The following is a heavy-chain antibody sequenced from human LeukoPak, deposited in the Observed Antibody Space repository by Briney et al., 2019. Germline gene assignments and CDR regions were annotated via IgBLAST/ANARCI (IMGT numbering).Heavy chain of an antibody. CDR3: GDLGDYRVG. Sequence: GGSLRLSCAASGFTFSSYGMHWVRQAPGKGLEWVGRIKSKTDGGTTEYAAPVKGRFTISRDDSKSTLYLQMNSLKLEDTAVYFCGDLGDYRVGWGQGTLVTVSS. V-gene: IGHV3-15*01. J-gene: IGHJ4*02. CDR2: IKSKTDGGTT. CDR1: GFTFSSYG. D-gene: IGHD4-17*01.